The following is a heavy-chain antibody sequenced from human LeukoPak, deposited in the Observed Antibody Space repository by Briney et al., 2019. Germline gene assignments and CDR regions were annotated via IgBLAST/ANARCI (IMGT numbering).Heavy chain of an antibody. Sequence: SETLSLTCTVSGGSISSGSYYWSWIRQPAGKGLEWIGRIYTSGSTNYNPSLKSRVTISVDTFKNQFSLKLSSVTAADTAVYYCARSCSSTSCYTGAYYYYMDVWGKGTTVTVSS. CDR3: ARSCSSTSCYTGAYYYYMDV. J-gene: IGHJ6*03. V-gene: IGHV4-61*02. CDR1: GGSISSGSYY. D-gene: IGHD2-2*02. CDR2: IYTSGST.